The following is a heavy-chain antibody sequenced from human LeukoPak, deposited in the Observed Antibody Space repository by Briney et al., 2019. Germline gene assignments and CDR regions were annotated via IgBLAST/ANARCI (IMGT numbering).Heavy chain of an antibody. CDR3: ARVMIAAAGTRAIDY. CDR2: IYYSGST. J-gene: IGHJ4*02. V-gene: IGHV4-59*12. D-gene: IGHD6-13*01. CDR1: GGSISSYY. Sequence: SETLSLTCTVSGGSISSYYWSWIRQPPGKALEWIGYIYYSGSTNYNPSLKSRVTISVDKSKNQFSLKLSSVTAADTAVYYCARVMIAAAGTRAIDYWGQGTLVTVSS.